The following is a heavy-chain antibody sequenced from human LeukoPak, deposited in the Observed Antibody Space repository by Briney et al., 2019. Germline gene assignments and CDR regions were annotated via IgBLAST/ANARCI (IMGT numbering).Heavy chain of an antibody. CDR3: ARILGAYCSGGSCPDAFDI. Sequence: SETLSLTCAVSGYSISSGYYWGWIRQPPGKGLECIGNIYHSGRTYYNPSLKSRVTISVDTSKNQFSLKLSSVTAADTAVYYCARILGAYCSGGSCPDAFDIWGQGTMVTVSS. CDR2: IYHSGRT. V-gene: IGHV4-38-2*01. D-gene: IGHD2-15*01. CDR1: GYSISSGYY. J-gene: IGHJ3*02.